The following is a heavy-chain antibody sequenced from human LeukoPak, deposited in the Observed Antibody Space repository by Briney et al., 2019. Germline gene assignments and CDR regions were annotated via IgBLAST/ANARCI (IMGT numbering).Heavy chain of an antibody. CDR1: GYTFTSYA. D-gene: IGHD3-10*01. Sequence: ASVKVSCKASGYTFTSYAMHWVRQAPGQRLEWMGRINAGNGNTKYSQKFQGRVTITRDTSASTAYMELSSLRSEDTAVYYCARDALPRFSPMVGMDVWGQGTTVTVSS. J-gene: IGHJ6*02. V-gene: IGHV1-3*01. CDR3: ARDALPRFSPMVGMDV. CDR2: INAGNGNT.